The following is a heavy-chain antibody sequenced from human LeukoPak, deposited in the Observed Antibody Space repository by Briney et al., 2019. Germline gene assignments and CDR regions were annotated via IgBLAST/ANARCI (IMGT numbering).Heavy chain of an antibody. J-gene: IGHJ4*02. CDR2: FGGDRVA. CDR1: GFPFSNNA. Sequence: LGGSLRLSCTASGFPFSNNAMSWVRQASGKGLEWVSAFGGDRVAHYADSVKGRFPISKDDSKSTLYLQMNSLRAEDTGVYYCAKDLLAWAFDYWGQGILVTVSS. D-gene: IGHD1-26*01. V-gene: IGHV3-23*01. CDR3: AKDLLAWAFDY.